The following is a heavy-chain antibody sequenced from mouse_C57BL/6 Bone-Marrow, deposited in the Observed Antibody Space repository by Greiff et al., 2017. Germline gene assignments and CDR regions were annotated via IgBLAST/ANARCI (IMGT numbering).Heavy chain of an antibody. D-gene: IGHD1-1*01. CDR3: TTDYGSLYWYFDV. CDR1: GFNIKDDY. V-gene: IGHV14-4*01. Sequence: EVKLQQSGAELVRPGASVKLSCTASGFNIKDDYMHWVKQRPEQGLEWIGWIDPENGDTEYASKFQGKATITADTSSNTAYLQLSSLTSGATAVYYCTTDYGSLYWYFDVGGTGTTVTVSS. J-gene: IGHJ1*03. CDR2: IDPENGDT.